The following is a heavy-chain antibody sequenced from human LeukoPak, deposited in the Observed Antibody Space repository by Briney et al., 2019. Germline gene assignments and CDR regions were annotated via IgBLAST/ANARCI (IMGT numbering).Heavy chain of an antibody. CDR3: ARDTGYYDSSGYLNWFDP. Sequence: SVKVSCKASGGTFSSYAISWVRQAPGQGLEWMGGIIPIFGTANYAQKFQGRVTITADESTSTAYMELSSLRSEDTAVYYCARDTGYYDSSGYLNWFDPWGQGTLVTVSS. CDR2: IIPIFGTA. D-gene: IGHD3-22*01. CDR1: GGTFSSYA. J-gene: IGHJ5*02. V-gene: IGHV1-69*13.